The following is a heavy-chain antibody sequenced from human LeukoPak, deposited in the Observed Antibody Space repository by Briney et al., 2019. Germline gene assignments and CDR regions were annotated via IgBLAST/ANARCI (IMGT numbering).Heavy chain of an antibody. J-gene: IGHJ4*02. CDR3: ARGRPSDY. CDR2: ISAYNGDT. V-gene: IGHV1-18*01. Sequence: ASVKVSFETSGYTFSDFGMSWVRQAPGRGLGWMGWISAYNGDTNYAHNFQGRVTMTTDTSTSTAYMELRSLRSDDTAVYYCARGRPSDYWGQGTLVTVSS. CDR1: GYTFSDFG.